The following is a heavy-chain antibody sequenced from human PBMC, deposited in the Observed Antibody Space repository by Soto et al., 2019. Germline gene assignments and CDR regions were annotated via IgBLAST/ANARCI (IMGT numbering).Heavy chain of an antibody. Sequence: GGSLRLSCAASGFTFSNAWMSWVRQAPGKGLEWVGRIKSKTDGGTTDYAAPVKGRFTISRDDSKNTLYLQMNSLKTEDTAVYYCTPDVYYDILTGHHWGQGTLVTVSS. D-gene: IGHD3-9*01. V-gene: IGHV3-15*01. CDR3: TPDVYYDILTGHH. J-gene: IGHJ5*02. CDR1: GFTFSNAW. CDR2: IKSKTDGGTT.